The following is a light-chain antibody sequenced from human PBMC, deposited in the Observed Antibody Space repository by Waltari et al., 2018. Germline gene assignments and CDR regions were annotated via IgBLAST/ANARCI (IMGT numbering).Light chain of an antibody. CDR3: QQYYSTPWT. CDR1: QSLLYNFRSMSD. J-gene: IGKJ1*01. Sequence: DIVLRHSPDSLPASPGERATNPCTSSQSLLYNFRSMSDLAWYQQKPGPPPNLLFYWVSTLRAGGPDRFSGSGSGAYVALTISSLQAEDVAVYYCQQYYSTPWTFGQGTRVEVK. V-gene: IGKV4-1*01. CDR2: WVS.